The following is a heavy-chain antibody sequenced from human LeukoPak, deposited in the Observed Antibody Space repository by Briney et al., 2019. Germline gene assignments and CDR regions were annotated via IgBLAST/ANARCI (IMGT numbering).Heavy chain of an antibody. CDR1: GFTFSSYG. CDR3: AKDYYDSSGYLDYYYYGMDV. V-gene: IGHV3-30*18. D-gene: IGHD3-22*01. J-gene: IGHJ6*02. CDR2: ISYDGSNK. Sequence: GGSLRLSCAASGFTFSSYGMHWVRQAPGKGLEWVAVISYDGSNKYYADSVKGRFTISRDNSKNTLYLQMNSLRAEDTAVYYCAKDYYDSSGYLDYYYYGMDVWGQGTTVTVSS.